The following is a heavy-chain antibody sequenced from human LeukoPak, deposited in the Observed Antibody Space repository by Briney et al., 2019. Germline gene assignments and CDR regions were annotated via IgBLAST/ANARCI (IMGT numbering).Heavy chain of an antibody. D-gene: IGHD2-8*01. CDR3: ARGPCSNGVCLEFY. CDR1: GYTFTDYY. CDR2: INPNSGGT. V-gene: IGHV1-2*02. Sequence: ASVKVSCKASGYTFTDYYIHWVRQAPGQGLEYMGWINPNSGGTNYAQKFQGRATMTRDTSITTAYMELSRLTSDDTAVYYCARGPCSNGVCLEFYRGQGTLVTVSS. J-gene: IGHJ4*02.